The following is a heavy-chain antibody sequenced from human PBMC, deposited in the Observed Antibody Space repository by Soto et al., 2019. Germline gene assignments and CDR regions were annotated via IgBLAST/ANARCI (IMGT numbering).Heavy chain of an antibody. V-gene: IGHV3-21*01. CDR1: GFTFRTYT. CDR3: ARDRGYDAHDYYYNAMDV. D-gene: IGHD3-10*01. Sequence: EPGGGLVKPGGSLRLSCISSGFTFRTYTMNWVRQAPGKGLEWVSGIRGFSPYTFYAESVKGRFTISRDNAKNSLYLQMNSLRAEDTAVDYCARDRGYDAHDYYYNAMDVWGQGTTVTVSS. J-gene: IGHJ6*02. CDR2: IRGFSPYT.